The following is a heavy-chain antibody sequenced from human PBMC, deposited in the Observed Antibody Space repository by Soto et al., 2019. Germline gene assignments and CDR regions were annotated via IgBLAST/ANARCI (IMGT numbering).Heavy chain of an antibody. V-gene: IGHV3-74*01. CDR2: MNSDGSTT. J-gene: IGHJ4*02. CDR3: AKAEVDY. CDR1: GFTFANHW. Sequence: PGGSLRLSCAVSGFTFANHWMHWVRQAPGKGLEWVSRMNSDGSTTDYADSVKGRFTVSRDNAKNTLYLQMNSLRAEDTAVYYCAKAEVDYWGPGTLVTVSS.